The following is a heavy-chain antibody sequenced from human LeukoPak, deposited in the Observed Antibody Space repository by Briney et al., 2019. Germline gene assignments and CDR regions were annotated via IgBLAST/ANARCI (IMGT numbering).Heavy chain of an antibody. J-gene: IGHJ4*02. Sequence: PGGSLRLSCAASGFTFSTNRMNWVRQAPGKGLEWVANMNPDGSEKRYVDSVKGRFTISRDNAKNSLYLQMNSLRAEDTAVYYCANYIFGWGQGTLVTVSS. CDR3: ANYIFG. CDR1: GFTFSTNR. D-gene: IGHD3-16*01. CDR2: MNPDGSEK. V-gene: IGHV3-7*03.